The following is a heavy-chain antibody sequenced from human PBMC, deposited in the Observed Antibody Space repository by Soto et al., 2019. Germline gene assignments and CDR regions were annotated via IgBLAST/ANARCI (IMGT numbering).Heavy chain of an antibody. Sequence: PGGSLRLSCAASGFTFSSYWMSWVRQAPGKGLEWVANIKQDGSEKYYVDSVKGRFTISRDNAKNSLYLQMNSLRAEDTAVYYCARAGIGIIAARPYYYYGMDVWGQGTTVTVSS. CDR3: ARAGIGIIAARPYYYYGMDV. CDR2: IKQDGSEK. CDR1: GFTFSSYW. D-gene: IGHD6-6*01. J-gene: IGHJ6*02. V-gene: IGHV3-7*03.